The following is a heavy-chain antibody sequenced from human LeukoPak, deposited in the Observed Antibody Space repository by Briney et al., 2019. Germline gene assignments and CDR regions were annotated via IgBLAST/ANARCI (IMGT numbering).Heavy chain of an antibody. Sequence: GGSLRLSCAGSGFTFSSYWMHWVRQAPGKGLVWVSRISTDASSTTYADSVKGRFTISRDNAKGTLYLQMSSLRAEDTAVYYCARDGGNGWFGELSAFDIWGQGTMVTVSS. J-gene: IGHJ3*02. D-gene: IGHD3-10*01. CDR1: GFTFSSYW. V-gene: IGHV3-74*01. CDR3: ARDGGNGWFGELSAFDI. CDR2: ISTDASST.